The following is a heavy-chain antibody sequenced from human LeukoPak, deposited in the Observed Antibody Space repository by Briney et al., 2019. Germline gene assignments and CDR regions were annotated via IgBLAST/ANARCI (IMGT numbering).Heavy chain of an antibody. Sequence: GGSLRLSCAASGFTFSSYSMNWVRQAPGKGLEWVSSISSSSSYIYCADSVKGRFTISRDNAKNSLYLQMNSLRAEDTAVYYCAREARYSSSWATYFDYWGQGTLVTVSS. D-gene: IGHD6-13*01. CDR2: ISSSSSYI. CDR3: AREARYSSSWATYFDY. V-gene: IGHV3-21*01. CDR1: GFTFSSYS. J-gene: IGHJ4*02.